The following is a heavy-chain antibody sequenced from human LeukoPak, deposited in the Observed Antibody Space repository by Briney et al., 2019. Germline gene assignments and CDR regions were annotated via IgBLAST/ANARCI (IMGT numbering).Heavy chain of an antibody. D-gene: IGHD2-2*01. CDR2: ISAYNGNT. CDR3: ARGPPRVVPAAKFYFDY. J-gene: IGHJ4*02. Sequence: GAAVKVSCKASGYTFTSYGISWVRQAPGQGLEWMGWISAYNGNTNYAQKLQGRVTMTTDTSTSTAYMELRRLRSDDTAVYYCARGPPRVVPAAKFYFDYWGQGTLVTVSS. V-gene: IGHV1-18*01. CDR1: GYTFTSYG.